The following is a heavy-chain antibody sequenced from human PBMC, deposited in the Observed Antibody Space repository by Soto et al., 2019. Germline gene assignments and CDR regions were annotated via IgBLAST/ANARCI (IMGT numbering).Heavy chain of an antibody. V-gene: IGHV4-59*01. CDR3: ARGRYDSFFSWFDP. CDR2: IYHSGST. D-gene: IGHD5-18*01. Sequence: SETLSLTCTVSGGSISSYYWSWIRQPPGKGLEWIGYIYHSGSTNYNPSLKSRVTISVDTSKNQFSLKLSSVTAADTAVYYCARGRYDSFFSWFDPWGQGTLVTVSS. CDR1: GGSISSYY. J-gene: IGHJ5*02.